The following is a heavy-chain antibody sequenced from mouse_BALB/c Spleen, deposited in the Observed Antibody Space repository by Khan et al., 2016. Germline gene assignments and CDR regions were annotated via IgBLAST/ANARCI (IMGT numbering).Heavy chain of an antibody. CDR3: TSYYGSGHYFDY. J-gene: IGHJ2*01. D-gene: IGHD1-1*01. CDR1: GYTFTDYE. Sequence: VQLQESGAELVRPGASVKLSCKALGYTFTDYEMNWVKQTPVHGLEWIGAIHPGSGGTAYNQKFKGKATLTADKSSTTAYMELSSLTAEDSAVYYCTSYYGSGHYFDYWGQGTTLTVSS. V-gene: IGHV1-15*01. CDR2: IHPGSGGT.